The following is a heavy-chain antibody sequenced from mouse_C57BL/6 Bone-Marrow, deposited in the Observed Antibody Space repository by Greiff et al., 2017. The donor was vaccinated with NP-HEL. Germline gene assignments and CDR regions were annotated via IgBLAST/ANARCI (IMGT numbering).Heavy chain of an antibody. CDR1: GYTFTSYW. J-gene: IGHJ1*03. CDR3: ARYYYGSRGWYFDV. D-gene: IGHD1-1*01. Sequence: QVQLQQPGADLVKPGASVKLSCKASGYTFTSYWMHWVKQRPGRGLEWIGRIDPNSGGTKFNEQFTTKATLTVDKPSSTAYMQLSSLTSEDSAVYYCARYYYGSRGWYFDVWGTGTTVTVSS. CDR2: IDPNSGGT. V-gene: IGHV1-72*01.